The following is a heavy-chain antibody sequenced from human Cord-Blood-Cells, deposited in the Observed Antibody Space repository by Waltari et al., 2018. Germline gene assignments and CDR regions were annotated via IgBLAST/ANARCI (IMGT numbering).Heavy chain of an antibody. CDR2: IYYSGST. Sequence: QVQLQESGPGLVKPSETLSLTCTVSGGSISSYYWSWIRQPPGKGLEWIGYIYYSGSTNYNPSLKSRVTMSVDTSKNQFSLKLSSVTAADTAVYYCARLLSGSYYYYYGMDVWGRGTTVTVSS. CDR1: GGSISSYY. J-gene: IGHJ6*02. D-gene: IGHD1-26*01. V-gene: IGHV4-59*01. CDR3: ARLLSGSYYYYYGMDV.